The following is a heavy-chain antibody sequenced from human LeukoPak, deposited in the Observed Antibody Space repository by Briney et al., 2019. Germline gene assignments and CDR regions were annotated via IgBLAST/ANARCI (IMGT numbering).Heavy chain of an antibody. CDR2: IIPIFGTA. D-gene: IGHD1-26*01. CDR1: GGTFSSYA. Sequence: SVKVSCKASGGTFSSYAISWVRQAPGQGLEWMGGIIPIFGTANYAQKFQGRVTITADESTSTAYMELSSLRSEDTAVYYCARDSGPKVGFDYWGQGTLVTVSS. V-gene: IGHV1-69*13. CDR3: ARDSGPKVGFDY. J-gene: IGHJ4*02.